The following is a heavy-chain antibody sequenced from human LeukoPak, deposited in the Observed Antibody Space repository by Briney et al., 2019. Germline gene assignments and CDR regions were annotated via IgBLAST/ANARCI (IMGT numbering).Heavy chain of an antibody. CDR1: GFIFSTYE. CDR3: ARSGYYFDY. J-gene: IGHJ4*02. CDR2: ISTSGSTI. Sequence: GGSLRLSCAASGFIFSTYEMNWVRQAPGKGLEWVSYISTSGSTIYYADSVKGRFTISRDNAKNSLYLQMNSLRAEDTAVYYCARSGYYFDYWGQGTLVTVSS. V-gene: IGHV3-48*03.